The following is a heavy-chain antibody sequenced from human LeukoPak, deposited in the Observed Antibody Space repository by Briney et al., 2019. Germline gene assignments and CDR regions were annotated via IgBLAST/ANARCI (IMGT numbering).Heavy chain of an antibody. Sequence: SETLSLTCTVSGGSISSYYWSWIRQPAGKGPEWIGRIYTSGSTNYNPSLKSRVTMSVDTSKNQFSLKLSSVTAADTAVYYCTRDLTCSSTSCTDYYYYGMDVWGQGTTVTVSS. V-gene: IGHV4-4*07. CDR2: IYTSGST. D-gene: IGHD2-2*01. J-gene: IGHJ6*02. CDR3: TRDLTCSSTSCTDYYYYGMDV. CDR1: GGSISSYY.